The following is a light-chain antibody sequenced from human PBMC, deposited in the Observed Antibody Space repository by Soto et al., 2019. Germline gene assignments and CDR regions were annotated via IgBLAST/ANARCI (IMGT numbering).Light chain of an antibody. CDR2: DAS. CDR1: QSISNL. Sequence: EIVLTQSPPTLSLSPGERATLSCRASQSISNLLAWFQQKPGQAPRLLIYDASNRATGIPARFSGSGSGTDFTLTISSLEPEDFAVYYCLQCSNWPLTFGGGTKVEIK. J-gene: IGKJ4*01. CDR3: LQCSNWPLT. V-gene: IGKV3-11*01.